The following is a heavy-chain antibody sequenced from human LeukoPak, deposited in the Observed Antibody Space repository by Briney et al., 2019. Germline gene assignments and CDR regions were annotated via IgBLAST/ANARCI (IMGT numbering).Heavy chain of an antibody. CDR2: ISGSGGST. Sequence: GGSLRLSCAVSGFTFSSYAMSWVRQAPGKGLEWVSAISGSGGSTYYADSVKGRFTISRDNSKNTLYLQMNSLRAEETAVYYCEKDPSPFWSGYYSGYWGQGTLVTVSS. CDR1: GFTFSSYA. CDR3: EKDPSPFWSGYYSGY. J-gene: IGHJ4*02. V-gene: IGHV3-23*01. D-gene: IGHD3-3*01.